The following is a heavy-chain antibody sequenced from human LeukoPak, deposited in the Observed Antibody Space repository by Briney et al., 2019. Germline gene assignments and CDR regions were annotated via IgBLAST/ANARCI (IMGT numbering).Heavy chain of an antibody. D-gene: IGHD6-19*01. CDR2: IYSGGST. CDR1: GFTVSSNY. Sequence: PGGSLRLSCAASGFTVSSNYMSWVRQAPGKGLEWVSVIYSGGSTYYADSVKGRFTISRDNSKNTLYLQMNSLRAEDTAVYYCARAAGLENMDVWGKGTTVTVSS. CDR3: ARAAGLENMDV. J-gene: IGHJ6*03. V-gene: IGHV3-53*01.